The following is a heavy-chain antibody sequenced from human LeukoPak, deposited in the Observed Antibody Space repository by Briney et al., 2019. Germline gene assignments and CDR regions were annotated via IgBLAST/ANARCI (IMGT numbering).Heavy chain of an antibody. D-gene: IGHD3-16*02. V-gene: IGHV3-23*01. CDR1: GFTFSSYG. CDR2: ISGSGGST. J-gene: IGHJ4*02. Sequence: GGSLRLSCAASGFTFSSYGMSWVRQAPGKGLEWVSAISGSGGSTYYADSVKGRFTISRDNSKNTLYLQMNSLRAEDTAVYYCAKDGGRLGELSSLDYWGQGTLVTVSS. CDR3: AKDGGRLGELSSLDY.